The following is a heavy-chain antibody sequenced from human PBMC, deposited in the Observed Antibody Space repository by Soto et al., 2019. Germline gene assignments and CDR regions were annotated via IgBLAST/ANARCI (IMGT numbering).Heavy chain of an antibody. Sequence: SETLSLTCTVSGGSISSGDYYWSWIRQPPGKGLEWIGYIYYSGSTYYNPSLKSRVTISVDTSKNQFSLKLSSVTAADTAVYYCARTRITMIVVALFDYWGQGTLVTVSS. CDR3: ARTRITMIVVALFDY. J-gene: IGHJ4*02. CDR2: IYYSGST. CDR1: GGSISSGDYY. V-gene: IGHV4-30-4*01. D-gene: IGHD3-22*01.